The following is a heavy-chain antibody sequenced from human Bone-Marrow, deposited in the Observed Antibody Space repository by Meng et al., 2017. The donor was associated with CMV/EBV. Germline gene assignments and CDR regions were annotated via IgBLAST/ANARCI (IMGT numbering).Heavy chain of an antibody. J-gene: IGHJ6*02. V-gene: IGHV3-30*04. Sequence: GGSLRLSCAASGFTFSSYAMHWVRQAPGKGLEWVAVISYDGSNKYYADSVKGRFTISRNNSKNTLYLQMNSLRAEDTAVYYCAREIGIVGGYGLDVWGQGTSVTVSS. CDR2: ISYDGSNK. CDR1: GFTFSSYA. CDR3: AREIGIVGGYGLDV. D-gene: IGHD2-15*01.